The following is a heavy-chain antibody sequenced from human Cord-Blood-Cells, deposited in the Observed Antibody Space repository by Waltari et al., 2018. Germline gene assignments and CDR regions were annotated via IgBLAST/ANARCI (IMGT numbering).Heavy chain of an antibody. V-gene: IGHV3-21*01. CDR3: AREPDYGDYFDY. D-gene: IGHD4-17*01. CDR1: GFTFSSYS. CDR2: ISSSSSNI. J-gene: IGHJ4*02. Sequence: EVQLVESGGGLVKPGGSLRLSCAASGFTFSSYSMNWVRQAPGKGLEWVSSISSSSSNIYYAGAVKGRFTITRDNAKNSLYLQMNSLRAEDTAVYYCAREPDYGDYFDYWGQGTLVTVSS.